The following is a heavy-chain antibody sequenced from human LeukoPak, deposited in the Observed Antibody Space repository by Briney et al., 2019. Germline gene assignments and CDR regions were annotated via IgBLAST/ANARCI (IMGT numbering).Heavy chain of an antibody. D-gene: IGHD4-17*01. CDR1: GYSFISYW. V-gene: IGHV5-51*01. CDR2: IYPGDSDT. CDR3: ARLPKMTTVTSGDYYYLDV. Sequence: GESLKISCTGSGYSFISYWIAWVRQMPGKGLEWMGIIYPGDSDTRYSPSFQGQVTISADQSFSTTYLQWSSLKASDTVMYYCARLPKMTTVTSGDYYYLDVWGKGTTVTVSS. J-gene: IGHJ6*03.